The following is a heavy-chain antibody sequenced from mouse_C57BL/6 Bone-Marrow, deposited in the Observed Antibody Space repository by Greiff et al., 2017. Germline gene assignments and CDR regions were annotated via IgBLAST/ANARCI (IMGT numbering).Heavy chain of an antibody. J-gene: IGHJ3*01. CDR2: IDPETGGT. D-gene: IGHD1-1*01. V-gene: IGHV1-15*01. CDR1: GYTFTDYE. Sequence: QVQLQQSGAELVRPGASVTLSCKASGYTFTDYEMHWVKQTPVHGLEWIGAIDPETGGTDYNQKFKGKAILTADQSSSAASMELRSLPSEDSAVYYSRSRYYYGSSYAYRGTATLVT. CDR3: RSRYYYGSSYAY.